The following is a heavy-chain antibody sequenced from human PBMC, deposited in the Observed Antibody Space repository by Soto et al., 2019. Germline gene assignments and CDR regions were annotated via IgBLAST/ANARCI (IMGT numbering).Heavy chain of an antibody. D-gene: IGHD3-3*01. J-gene: IGHJ5*02. CDR1: GYSISSGYY. CDR3: ARVHDFWSGSPIDP. V-gene: IGHV4-38-2*01. Sequence: PSETLSLTCAVSGYSISSGYYWGWIRQPPGKGLEWIGSIYYSGSTYYNPSLKSRVTISVDTSKNQFSLKLSSVTAADTAVYYCARVHDFWSGSPIDPWGQGTLVTVSS. CDR2: IYYSGST.